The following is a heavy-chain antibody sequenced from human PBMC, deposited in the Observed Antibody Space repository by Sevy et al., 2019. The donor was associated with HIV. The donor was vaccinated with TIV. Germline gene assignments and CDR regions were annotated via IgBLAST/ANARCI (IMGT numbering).Heavy chain of an antibody. CDR3: ARVRGGAGGSYYFDY. Sequence: SETLSLTCTVSGDSISSYYWSWIRQPPGKGLEWIGYIYYSGTTNYNPSLKSRVTISVDTSKNHFSLKLSSVTAADTAVYYCARVRGGAGGSYYFDYWAQRTLVTVSS. D-gene: IGHD3-10*01. J-gene: IGHJ4*02. CDR1: GDSISSYY. CDR2: IYYSGTT. V-gene: IGHV4-59*01.